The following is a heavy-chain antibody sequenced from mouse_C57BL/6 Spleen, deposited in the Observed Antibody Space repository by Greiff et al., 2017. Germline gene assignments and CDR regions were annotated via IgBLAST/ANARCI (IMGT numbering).Heavy chain of an antibody. V-gene: IGHV3-6*01. D-gene: IGHD2-3*01. CDR1: GYSITSGYY. CDR3: ARDRYDGYGYDYAMDY. CDR2: ISYDGSN. Sequence: EVHLVESGPGLVKPSQSLSLTCSVTGYSITSGYYWNWIRQFPGNKLEWMGYISYDGSNNYNPSLKNRISITRDTYKNQFFLKLNSVTTEDTATYYCARDRYDGYGYDYAMDYWGQGTSVTVSS. J-gene: IGHJ4*01.